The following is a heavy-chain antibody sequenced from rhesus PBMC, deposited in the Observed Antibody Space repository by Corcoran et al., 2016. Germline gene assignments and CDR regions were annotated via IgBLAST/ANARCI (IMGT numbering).Heavy chain of an antibody. J-gene: IGHJ6*01. D-gene: IGHD3-16*01. CDR2: IYGNRAST. Sequence: QVQLQESGPGLVKPSETLSLTCAVSGGSISDYSYWNWIRQPPGKGLEWIGNIYGNRASTYSNPSLKSRVSMSKDTAKNHFVLKLSSVNAADTAVYYCARDANTIGVVNYYGLDSWGQGVVVTVSS. V-gene: IGHV4S9*01. CDR3: ARDANTIGVVNYYGLDS. CDR1: GGSISDYSY.